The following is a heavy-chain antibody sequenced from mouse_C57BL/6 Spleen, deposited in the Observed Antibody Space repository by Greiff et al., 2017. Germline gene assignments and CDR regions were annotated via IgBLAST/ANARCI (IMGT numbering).Heavy chain of an antibody. Sequence: EVMLVESGGGLVKPGGSLKLSCAASGFTFSSYALSWVRQTPEKRLEWVATISDGGSYTYYPANVKGRFTISRDNAKNNLYLQMSHLKSEDTAMYYCARDVAWFAYWGQGTLVTVSA. CDR1: GFTFSSYA. J-gene: IGHJ3*01. CDR3: ARDVAWFAY. CDR2: ISDGGSYT. V-gene: IGHV5-4*01.